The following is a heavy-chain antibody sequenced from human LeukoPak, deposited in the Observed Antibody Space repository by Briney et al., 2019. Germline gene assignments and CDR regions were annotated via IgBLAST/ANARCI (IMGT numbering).Heavy chain of an antibody. CDR2: INPNSGGT. V-gene: IGHV1-2*04. J-gene: IGHJ4*02. CDR3: ARGGVIAAAYSCDY. CDR1: GGTFSSYA. D-gene: IGHD6-13*01. Sequence: GASVKVSYKASGGTFSSYAISWVRQAPGQGLEWMGWINPNSGGTNYAQKFQGWVTMTRDTSISTAYMELSRLRSDDTAVYYCARGGVIAAAYSCDYWGQGTLVTVSS.